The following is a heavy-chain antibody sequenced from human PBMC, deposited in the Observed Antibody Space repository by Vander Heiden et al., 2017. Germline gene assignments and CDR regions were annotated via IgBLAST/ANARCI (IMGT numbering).Heavy chain of an antibody. D-gene: IGHD3-16*01. V-gene: IGHV3-48*02. CDR1: GFTFSSYS. CDR2: ISSSSSTI. J-gene: IGHJ4*02. Sequence: EVQLVESGGGLVQPGGSLRLSCAASGFTFSSYSMNWVRQAPGKGLEWVSYISSSSSTIYYADSVKGRFTISRDNAKNSLYLQMNSLRDEDTAVYYCARDPSHTTVFSSLWDPRFDYWGQGTLVTVSS. CDR3: ARDPSHTTVFSSLWDPRFDY.